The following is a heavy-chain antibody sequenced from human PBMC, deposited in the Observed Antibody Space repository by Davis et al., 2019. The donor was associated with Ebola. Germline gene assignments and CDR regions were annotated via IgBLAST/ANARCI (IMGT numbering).Heavy chain of an antibody. D-gene: IGHD1-7*01. Sequence: ESLKISCAASGFTFSNAWMSWVRQAPGKGLEWIGYIYYSGSTNYNPSLKSRVTISVDTSKNQFSLKLSSVTAADTAVYYCAREQPANWNYAFDYWGQGALVTVSS. J-gene: IGHJ4*02. CDR3: AREQPANWNYAFDY. CDR1: GFTFSNAW. V-gene: IGHV4-59*12. CDR2: IYYSGST.